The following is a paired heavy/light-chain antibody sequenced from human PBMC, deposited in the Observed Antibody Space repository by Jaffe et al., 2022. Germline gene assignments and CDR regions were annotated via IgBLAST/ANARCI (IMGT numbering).Light chain of an antibody. V-gene: IGLV3-1*01. CDR2: QDT. Sequence: SYELTQPPSVSVSPGQTASITCSGDKLGDKYACWYQQKPGQSPVMVIYQDTKRPSGIPERFSGSNSGNTATLTISGTQAMDEADYYCQAWDSSIHVVFGGGTKLTVL. CDR3: QAWDSSIHVV. CDR1: KLGDKY. J-gene: IGLJ2*01.
Heavy chain of an antibody. CDR3: AGAQSGGGAWGNY. CDR1: GGSIGSYY. CDR2: IYYSGST. V-gene: IGHV4-59*01. Sequence: QVQLQESGPGLVKPSETLSLTCTVSGGSIGSYYWSWIRQPPGKGLEWIGYIYYSGSTNYNPSLKSRVTISVDTSKNQFSLKLRSVTAADTAVYYCAGAQSGGGAWGNYWGQGTLVTVSS. J-gene: IGHJ4*02. D-gene: IGHD3-16*01.